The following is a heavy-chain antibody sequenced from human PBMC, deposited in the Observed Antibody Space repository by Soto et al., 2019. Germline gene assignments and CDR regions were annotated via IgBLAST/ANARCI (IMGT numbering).Heavy chain of an antibody. CDR2: IYWDDDK. D-gene: IGHD2-15*01. CDR1: GFSLSRSGVG. V-gene: IGHV2-5*02. CDR3: AHSGLDCSRSCSSDF. Sequence: SGPTLVNPTQTLTLTCSFAGFSLSRSGVGVGWIRQPPGKALEWLAVIYWDDDKRYRPSLKSRLTITKDTSKNQVVLTMTNMVPVDTSTYYCAHSGLDCSRSCSSDFWAQGTLVTV. J-gene: IGHJ4*02.